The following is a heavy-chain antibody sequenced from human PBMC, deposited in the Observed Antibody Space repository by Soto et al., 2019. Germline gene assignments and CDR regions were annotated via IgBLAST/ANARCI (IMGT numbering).Heavy chain of an antibody. V-gene: IGHV4-34*01. D-gene: IGHD2-21*01. J-gene: IGHJ4*02. Sequence: QVQLQQWGAGLLKPSETLSLTCAVYGGSFSGYYWSWIRQPPGKGLEWIGEINHSGSTNYNPSLKSRVTISVDTSKNQFSLKLSSVTAADTAVYYCARIGGDEIFDYWGQGTPVTVSS. CDR1: GGSFSGYY. CDR3: ARIGGDEIFDY. CDR2: INHSGST.